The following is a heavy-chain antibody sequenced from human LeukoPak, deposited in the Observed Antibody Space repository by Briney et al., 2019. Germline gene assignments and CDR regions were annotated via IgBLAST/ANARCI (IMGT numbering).Heavy chain of an antibody. J-gene: IGHJ4*02. V-gene: IGHV4-59*01. D-gene: IGHD3-22*01. CDR2: IYYSGST. Sequence: SETLSLTCTVSGGSTSSYYWSWIRQPPGKGLEWIGYIYYSGSTNYNPSLKSRVTISVDTSKNQFSLKLSSATAADTAVYYCARISKPYYYDSSGYYFDYWGQGTLVTVSS. CDR1: GGSTSSYY. CDR3: ARISKPYYYDSSGYYFDY.